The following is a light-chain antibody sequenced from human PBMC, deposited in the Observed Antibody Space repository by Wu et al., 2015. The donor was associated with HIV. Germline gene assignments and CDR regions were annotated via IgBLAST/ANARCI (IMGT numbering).Light chain of an antibody. J-gene: IGKJ1*01. CDR1: QSISSF. Sequence: DIQMTQSPSSLSASVGDRVSITCRASQSISSFLNWYQHQPGKAPKPLIYAASSLYSGVPSRFSGSGFGTDFTLTISSLQPEDFATYYCQQSYILPWTFGQGTRVEIK. CDR2: AAS. CDR3: QQSYILPWT. V-gene: IGKV1-39*01.